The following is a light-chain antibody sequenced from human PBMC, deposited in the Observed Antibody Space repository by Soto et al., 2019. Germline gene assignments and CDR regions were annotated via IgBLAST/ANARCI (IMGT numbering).Light chain of an antibody. V-gene: IGLV2-14*03. J-gene: IGLJ2*01. Sequence: QSALTQPASVSGSPGQSITISCTGTSSDVGGYNYVSWYQQHPGKVPKLMIYEVFRRPSGISDRFSGSKSGNTASLTISGLQAEDEADYYCCSNTTTSTFVFGGGTKVTVL. CDR1: SSDVGGYNY. CDR3: CSNTTTSTFV. CDR2: EVF.